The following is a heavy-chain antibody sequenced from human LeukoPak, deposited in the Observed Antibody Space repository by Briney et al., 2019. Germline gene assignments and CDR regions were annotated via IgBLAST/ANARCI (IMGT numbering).Heavy chain of an antibody. CDR2: ISSSGSTI. CDR1: GITFSSYE. CDR3: AELGITMIGVV. Sequence: PGGSLRLSCAASGITFSSYEMNWVRQAPGKGLEWVSYISSSGSTIYYADSVKGRFTISRDNAKNSLYLQMNSLRAEDTAVYYCAELGITMIGVVWGKGTTVTISS. V-gene: IGHV3-48*03. D-gene: IGHD3-10*02. J-gene: IGHJ6*03.